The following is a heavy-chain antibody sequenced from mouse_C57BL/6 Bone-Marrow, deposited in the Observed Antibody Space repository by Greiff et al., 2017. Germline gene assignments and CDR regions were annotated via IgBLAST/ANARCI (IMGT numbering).Heavy chain of an antibody. CDR3: ARTYYSNFGGVDY. Sequence: EVQLQQSGPELVKPGASVKIPCKASGYTFTDYNMDWVKQSHGKSLEWIGDINPNNGGTIYNQKFKGKATLTVDKSSSTAYIELRSLTSEDTAVYYCARTYYSNFGGVDYWGQGTSVTGSS. J-gene: IGHJ4*01. D-gene: IGHD2-5*01. V-gene: IGHV1-18*01. CDR2: INPNNGGT. CDR1: GYTFTDYN.